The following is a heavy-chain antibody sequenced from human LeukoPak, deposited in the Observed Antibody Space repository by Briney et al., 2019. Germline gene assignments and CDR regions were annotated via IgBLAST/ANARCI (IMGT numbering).Heavy chain of an antibody. Sequence: GGSLRLSCAASGFTFSDSYMSWTRQAPGKGLEWVSYISSSSHYTNYADSVKGRFTISRDNAKNSLYLQMNSLRAEDTAVYYCARAAVYGDYDYWGQGTLVTVSS. D-gene: IGHD4-17*01. CDR3: ARAAVYGDYDY. V-gene: IGHV3-11*05. CDR2: ISSSSHYT. J-gene: IGHJ4*02. CDR1: GFTFSDSY.